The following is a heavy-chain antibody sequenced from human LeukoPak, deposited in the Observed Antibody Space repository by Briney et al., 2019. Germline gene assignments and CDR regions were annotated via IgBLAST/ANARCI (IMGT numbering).Heavy chain of an antibody. CDR2: ISAYNGNT. Sequence: ASVKVSCKASGGTFSSYAISWVRQAPGQGLEWMGWISAYNGNTNYAQKLQGRVTMTTDTSTSTAYMELRSLRFDDTAIYYCAKDWHILTGRNCFDPWGQGTPVTVSS. CDR3: AKDWHILTGRNCFDP. V-gene: IGHV1-18*01. CDR1: GGTFSSYA. D-gene: IGHD3-9*01. J-gene: IGHJ5*02.